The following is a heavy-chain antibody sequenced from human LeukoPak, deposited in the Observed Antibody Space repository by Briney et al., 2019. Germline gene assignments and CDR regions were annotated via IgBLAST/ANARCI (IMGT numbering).Heavy chain of an antibody. Sequence: SVKVSCKASGGTFSSYAISWVRQAPGQGLEWMGGIIPIFGTANYAQKFLGRVTITTDESTSTAYMELSSLRSEDTAVYYCATERITMIVVAPGGAFDIWGQGTMVTVSS. CDR2: IIPIFGTA. CDR1: GGTFSSYA. CDR3: ATERITMIVVAPGGAFDI. V-gene: IGHV1-69*05. D-gene: IGHD3-22*01. J-gene: IGHJ3*02.